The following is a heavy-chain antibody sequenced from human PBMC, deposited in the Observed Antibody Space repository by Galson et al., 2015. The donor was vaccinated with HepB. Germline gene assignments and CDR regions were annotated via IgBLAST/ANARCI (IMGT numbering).Heavy chain of an antibody. CDR2: ISSSSSYI. D-gene: IGHD3-22*01. CDR3: ARGPPYYYDSSGYYGAFDI. V-gene: IGHV3-21*01. J-gene: IGHJ3*02. Sequence: SLRLSCAASGFTFSSYSMNWVRQAPGKGLEWVSSISSSSSYIYYADSVKGRFTISRDNAKNSLYLQMNSLRAEDTAVYYCARGPPYYYDSSGYYGAFDIWGQGTMVTVSS. CDR1: GFTFSSYS.